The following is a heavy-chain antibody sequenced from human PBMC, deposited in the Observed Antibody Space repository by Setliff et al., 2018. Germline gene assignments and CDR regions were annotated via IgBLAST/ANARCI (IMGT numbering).Heavy chain of an antibody. V-gene: IGHV3-21*01. CDR1: GFTFSIYS. D-gene: IGHD6-25*01. CDR2: ISPRSIYI. CDR3: ARSPANGGHDAFDI. Sequence: GGSLRLSCAASGFTFSIYSMHWVRQAPGKGLEWISSISPRSIYIYYADSVKGRFTISRDNAKNSLYLQLNSLGAEDTAVYYCARSPANGGHDAFDIWGQGTMVTVSS. J-gene: IGHJ3*02.